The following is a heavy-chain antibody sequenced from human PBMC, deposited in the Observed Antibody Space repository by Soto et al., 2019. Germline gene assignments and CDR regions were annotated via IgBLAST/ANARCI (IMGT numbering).Heavy chain of an antibody. D-gene: IGHD1-20*01. CDR2: IIPIFGTA. CDR3: AREYNWNDVRYGMDV. J-gene: IGHJ6*02. V-gene: IGHV1-69*01. CDR1: GGTFSSYA. Sequence: QVQLVQSGAEVKKPGSSVKVSCKASGGTFSSYAISWVRQAPGQGLGWMGGIIPIFGTANYAQKFQGRVTTTADESTSTAYMELSSLRSEDTAVYFCAREYNWNDVRYGMDVWGQGTTVTVSS.